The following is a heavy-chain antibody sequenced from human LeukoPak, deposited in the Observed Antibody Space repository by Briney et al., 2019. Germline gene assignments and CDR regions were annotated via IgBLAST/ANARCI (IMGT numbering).Heavy chain of an antibody. CDR1: GDSISSTIYS. V-gene: IGHV4-39*01. CDR2: ISYSGTT. J-gene: IGHJ4*02. Sequence: SETLSLTCTVSGDSISSTIYSWGWIRQPPGKGLEWIGNISYSGTTYTNSSLRSRVTISVDTSKNHFSLNLSSATAADTAVYYCARQRGSTLADYWGQGILVTVSS. D-gene: IGHD1-7*01. CDR3: ARQRGSTLADY.